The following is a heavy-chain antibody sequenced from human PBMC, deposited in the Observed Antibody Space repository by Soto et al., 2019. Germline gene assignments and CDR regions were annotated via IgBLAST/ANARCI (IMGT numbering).Heavy chain of an antibody. CDR2: IIPIFGTA. CDR3: ARFLIAVAGTQAFDI. Sequence: SVKVSCKASGGTFSSYAISWVRQAPGQGLEWMGGIIPIFGTANYAQKFQGRVTITADESTSTAYMELSSLRSEDTAVYYCARFLIAVAGTQAFDIWGQGTMVTVSS. J-gene: IGHJ3*02. CDR1: GGTFSSYA. V-gene: IGHV1-69*13. D-gene: IGHD6-19*01.